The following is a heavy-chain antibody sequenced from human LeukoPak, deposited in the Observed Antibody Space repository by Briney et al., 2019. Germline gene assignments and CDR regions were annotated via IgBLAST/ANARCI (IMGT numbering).Heavy chain of an antibody. CDR2: IRYDGNNK. CDR3: ARAKWDYDILTGYYGYYYYYMDV. CDR1: GFTFSNYG. J-gene: IGHJ6*03. D-gene: IGHD3-9*01. V-gene: IGHV3-30*02. Sequence: GGSLRLSCGASGFTFSNYGMLWVRQAPGKGLEWVAFIRYDGNNKLYADSVKGRFTISRDNSKNTLYLQMNSLRTEDTAVYYCARAKWDYDILTGYYGYYYYYMDVWGKGTTVTISS.